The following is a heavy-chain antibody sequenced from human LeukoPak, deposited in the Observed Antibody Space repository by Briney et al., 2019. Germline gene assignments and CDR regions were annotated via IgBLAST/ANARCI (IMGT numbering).Heavy chain of an antibody. V-gene: IGHV5-51*04. Sequence: GESLKISCKGSGYSFTSYWIGWVRQMPGKGLEWMGIIYPGDSDTRYSPSSQGQVTISADKPISTAYLQWSSLKASDTAMYYCARGHYYYGSGSQPDYWGQGTLVTVSS. D-gene: IGHD3-10*01. CDR1: GYSFTSYW. CDR3: ARGHYYYGSGSQPDY. CDR2: IYPGDSDT. J-gene: IGHJ4*02.